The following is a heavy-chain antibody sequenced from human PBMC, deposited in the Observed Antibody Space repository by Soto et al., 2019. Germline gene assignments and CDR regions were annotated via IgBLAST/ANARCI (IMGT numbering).Heavy chain of an antibody. CDR1: GFTFSSYG. CDR3: ARDPRLYSSSAYYFDY. Sequence: QVQLVESGGGVVQPGRSLRLSCAASGFTFSSYGMHWVRQAPGKGLEWVAVIWYDGSNKYYADSVKGRFTISRDNSKNTLYLQMNSLRAEDTAVYYCARDPRLYSSSAYYFDYWGQGTLVTVSS. CDR2: IWYDGSNK. J-gene: IGHJ4*02. D-gene: IGHD6-13*01. V-gene: IGHV3-33*01.